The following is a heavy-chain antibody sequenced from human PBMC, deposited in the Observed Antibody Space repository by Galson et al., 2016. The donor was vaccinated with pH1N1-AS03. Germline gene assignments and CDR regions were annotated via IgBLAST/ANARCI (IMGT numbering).Heavy chain of an antibody. J-gene: IGHJ5*02. Sequence: PALVKPTQTLTLTCTFSGFSLSTSGVGVGWIRQPPGKALEWLALIYWDDDKRYSPSLKSRLTITKDTSKNQVVLTMTNMDPLDTATYYCAHGPYWFDPWGQGTLVTVSS. CDR1: GFSLSTSGVG. V-gene: IGHV2-5*02. CDR2: IYWDDDK. CDR3: AHGPYWFDP.